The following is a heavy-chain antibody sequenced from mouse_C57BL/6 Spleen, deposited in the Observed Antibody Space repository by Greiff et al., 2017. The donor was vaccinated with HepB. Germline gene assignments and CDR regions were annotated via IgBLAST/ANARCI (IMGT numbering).Heavy chain of an antibody. Sequence: QVQLKQPGAELVRPGSSVKLSCKASGYTFTSYWMDWVKQRPGHGLEWIGNIYPSDSETHYNQKFKDKATLTVDKSSSTAYMQLSSLTSEDSAVYYCARGYDYPFAYWGQGTLVTVSA. D-gene: IGHD2-4*01. J-gene: IGHJ3*01. V-gene: IGHV1-61*01. CDR2: IYPSDSET. CDR3: ARGYDYPFAY. CDR1: GYTFTSYW.